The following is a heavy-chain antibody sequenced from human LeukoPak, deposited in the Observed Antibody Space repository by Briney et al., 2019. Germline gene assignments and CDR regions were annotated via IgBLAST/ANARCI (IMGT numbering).Heavy chain of an antibody. Sequence: GGSLRLSCAASGFTFSTYWLHWVRQGPGKGLVWVSCINSDGSRTTYADSVKGRFTISRDNAKNTLYLQMNTLRVEDTAVYYCARGSWSAADTNIDYWGQGTPVTVSS. CDR3: ARGSWSAADTNIDY. CDR2: INSDGSRT. CDR1: GFTFSTYW. D-gene: IGHD6-13*01. J-gene: IGHJ4*02. V-gene: IGHV3-74*01.